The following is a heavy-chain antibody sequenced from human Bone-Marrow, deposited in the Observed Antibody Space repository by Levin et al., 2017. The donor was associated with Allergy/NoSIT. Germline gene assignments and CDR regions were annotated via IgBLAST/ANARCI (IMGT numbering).Heavy chain of an antibody. Sequence: LSLTCAASGFTVSSTYMSWVRQAPGKGLEWVSVIYSGGATYYADSVKGRFTISRDNSKNTLYLQMNSLRAEDTAMYYCARAEPPDYWGQGTLVTVSS. CDR3: ARAEPPDY. D-gene: IGHD1-14*01. J-gene: IGHJ4*02. CDR2: IYSGGAT. V-gene: IGHV3-53*01. CDR1: GFTVSSTY.